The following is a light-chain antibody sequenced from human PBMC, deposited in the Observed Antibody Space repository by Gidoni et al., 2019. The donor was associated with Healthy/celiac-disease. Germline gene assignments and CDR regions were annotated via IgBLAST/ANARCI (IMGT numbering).Light chain of an antibody. Sequence: EIVLTQSPATLSLSPGERATLSCRASPSVSSYLAWYQQKPGQAPRRLIYDASNRATGIPARFSGSGSATDFTLTISSLEPEDFAVYYCQQRSNWPLPLTFGGGTKVEIK. CDR2: DAS. CDR3: QQRSNWPLPLT. J-gene: IGKJ4*01. V-gene: IGKV3-11*01. CDR1: PSVSSY.